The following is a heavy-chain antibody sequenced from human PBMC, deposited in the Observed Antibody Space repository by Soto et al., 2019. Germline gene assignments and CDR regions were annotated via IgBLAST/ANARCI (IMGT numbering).Heavy chain of an antibody. D-gene: IGHD6-19*01. Sequence: EVKLLESGGGLVQPGGSLKLSCAASGFIFSAYAMSWVRQAPGKGLEWVSTISDTIGATDYADSVKGRFTISRDISRNTLYLEMNNLTAEDTAMYYCAKAQWLLGGDYFDSWGQGALVTVSS. J-gene: IGHJ4*02. CDR2: ISDTIGAT. V-gene: IGHV3-23*01. CDR1: GFIFSAYA. CDR3: AKAQWLLGGDYFDS.